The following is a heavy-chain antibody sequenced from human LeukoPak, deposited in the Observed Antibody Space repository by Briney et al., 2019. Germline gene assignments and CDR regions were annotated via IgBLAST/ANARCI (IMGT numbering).Heavy chain of an antibody. J-gene: IGHJ5*02. Sequence: PSQTLSLTCTVSGVSISSGDYYWSWVRQPPGKGLEWIGYVYYSGSTYYNPSLESRTTFSADTSNNQFALRLSSVTAADTGVYYCARDSPYSDYHRGIDPWGQGALVTVSS. CDR1: GVSISSGDYY. V-gene: IGHV4-30-4*01. CDR2: VYYSGST. CDR3: ARDSPYSDYHRGIDP. D-gene: IGHD5-12*01.